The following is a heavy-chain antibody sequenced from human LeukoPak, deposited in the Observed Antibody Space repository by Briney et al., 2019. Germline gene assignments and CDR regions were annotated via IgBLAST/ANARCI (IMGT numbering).Heavy chain of an antibody. D-gene: IGHD4-17*01. J-gene: IGHJ4*02. V-gene: IGHV4-59*08. Sequence: SETLSLTCTVSGGSISSYYWSWIRQPPGKGLECIGYIYYSGSTNYNPSLKSRVTISVDTSKNQFSLKLSSVTAADTAVYYCARPRWDDYGDLYFDYWGQGTLVTVSS. CDR3: ARPRWDDYGDLYFDY. CDR1: GGSISSYY. CDR2: IYYSGST.